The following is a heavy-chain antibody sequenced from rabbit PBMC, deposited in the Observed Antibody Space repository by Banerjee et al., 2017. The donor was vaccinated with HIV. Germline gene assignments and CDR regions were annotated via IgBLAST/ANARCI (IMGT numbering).Heavy chain of an antibody. J-gene: IGHJ4*01. Sequence: QSLEESGGDLVKPEGSLTLTCTASGFSFSSGYYMCWVRQAPGKGLEWIACIYAGSSGITYYASWAKGRFTISITSSTTVTLQMTSLTAADTATYFCAKNTDGYSGDGYGTTYFNLWGPGTLVTVS. CDR2: IYAGSSGIT. CDR3: AKNTDGYSGDGYGTTYFNL. D-gene: IGHD7-1*01. CDR1: GFSFSSGYY. V-gene: IGHV1S40*01.